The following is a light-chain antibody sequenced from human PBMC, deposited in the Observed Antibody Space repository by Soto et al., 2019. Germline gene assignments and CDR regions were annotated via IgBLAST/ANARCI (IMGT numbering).Light chain of an antibody. Sequence: DIQMTQSPSTLSASVGDRVTITCRAGQSISSWLAWYQQKPGKAPKLLIYDASSLESGVPSRFSGSGSGTEFTLTISSLQPDDFATYYCQQYNSYSPFGGGTKV. J-gene: IGKJ4*01. CDR2: DAS. CDR3: QQYNSYSP. V-gene: IGKV1-5*01. CDR1: QSISSW.